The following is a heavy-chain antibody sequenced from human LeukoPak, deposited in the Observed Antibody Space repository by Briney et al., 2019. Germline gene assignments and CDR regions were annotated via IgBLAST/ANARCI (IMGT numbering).Heavy chain of an antibody. J-gene: IGHJ4*02. CDR2: IYYSRST. CDR3: ARHADSGFGELAFDY. Sequence: SETLSLTCSVSGGSISSSSYYWGWIRQPLGKGLEWIGSIYYSRSTYYNPSLKCRVTISVDTSKNQFSLKLSSVTAADTAVYYCARHADSGFGELAFDYWGQGTLVTVSS. D-gene: IGHD3-10*01. V-gene: IGHV4-39*01. CDR1: GGSISSSSYY.